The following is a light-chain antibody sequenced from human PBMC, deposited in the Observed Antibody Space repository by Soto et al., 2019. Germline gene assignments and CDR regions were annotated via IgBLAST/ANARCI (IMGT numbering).Light chain of an antibody. CDR3: SLYTSDTTV. CDR1: SSDVGGYNY. Sequence: QSALTQPPSASGSPGQSVTISCTGTSSDVGGYNYVSWYQQHPGKAPKLMIYEVTKRPSGVPDRFSGSKSGNTASLTVSGLQTEDEADYYCSLYTSDTTVFGGGTQLTVL. CDR2: EVT. J-gene: IGLJ3*02. V-gene: IGLV2-8*01.